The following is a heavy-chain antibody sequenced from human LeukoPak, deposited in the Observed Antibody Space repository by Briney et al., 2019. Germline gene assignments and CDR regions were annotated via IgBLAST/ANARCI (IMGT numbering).Heavy chain of an antibody. CDR3: ARDRAYSSRPYYFDY. V-gene: IGHV1-69*05. Sequence: SVKVSCKASGGTFSSYAISCVRQAPGQGLEWMGRIIPIFGTANYAKKFQGRVTITTDESTSTAYMELSSLRSEDTAVYYCARDRAYSSRPYYFDYWGQGTLVTVSS. CDR1: GGTFSSYA. CDR2: IIPIFGTA. J-gene: IGHJ4*02. D-gene: IGHD6-13*01.